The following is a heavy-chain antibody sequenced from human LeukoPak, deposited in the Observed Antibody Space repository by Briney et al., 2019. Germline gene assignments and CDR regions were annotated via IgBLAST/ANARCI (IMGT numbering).Heavy chain of an antibody. Sequence: SETLSLTCAVYGGSFSGYYWSWLRQPPGKGLEWIGEINHSGSTNYNPSLKSRVTISVDTSKNQFSLKLSSVTAADTAVYYCARGGGLRYLDWLFLPFDYWGQETLVTVSS. J-gene: IGHJ4*02. V-gene: IGHV4-34*01. D-gene: IGHD3-9*01. CDR1: GGSFSGYY. CDR3: ARGGGLRYLDWLFLPFDY. CDR2: INHSGST.